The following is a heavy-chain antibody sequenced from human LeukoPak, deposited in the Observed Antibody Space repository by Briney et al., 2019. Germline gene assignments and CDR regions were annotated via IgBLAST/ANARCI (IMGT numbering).Heavy chain of an antibody. CDR1: GFTVSNNY. CDR3: TRDRGSTEFDY. CDR2: VYNGGST. J-gene: IGHJ4*02. Sequence: GGSLRLSCAASGFTVSNNYMSWVRQAPGKGLEWVSVVYNGGSTYYADSVKGRFTISRDNAKNTLYLQMNSLRVEDTAVYFCTRDRGSTEFDYWGQGTLVTVSS. D-gene: IGHD1-26*01. V-gene: IGHV3-66*01.